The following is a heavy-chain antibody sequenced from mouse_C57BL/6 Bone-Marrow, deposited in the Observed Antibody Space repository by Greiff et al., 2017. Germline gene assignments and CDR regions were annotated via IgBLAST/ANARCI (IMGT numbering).Heavy chain of an antibody. CDR2: IDPEDGDT. CDR3: ARRPYYGSSYHGYFDV. Sequence: VQLQQSGAELVRPGASVKLSCTASGFNIKDYYMHWVKQRPEQGLEWIGRIDPEDGDTEYAPKFQGKATMTADTSSNTAYLQLSSLTSEDTAMYYCARRPYYGSSYHGYFDVWGTGTTVTVSS. D-gene: IGHD1-1*01. J-gene: IGHJ1*03. CDR1: GFNIKDYY. V-gene: IGHV14-1*01.